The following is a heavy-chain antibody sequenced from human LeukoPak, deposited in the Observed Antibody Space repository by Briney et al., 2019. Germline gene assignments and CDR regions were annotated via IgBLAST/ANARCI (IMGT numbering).Heavy chain of an antibody. CDR1: GYTLTELS. D-gene: IGHD3-10*01. CDR2: FDPEDGET. CDR3: ATLGSGFGELSIDY. J-gene: IGHJ4*02. Sequence: ASVKVSCKVSGYTLTELSMHWVRQAPGKGLEWMGGFDPEDGETIYAQKFQGRVTMTEDTSTDTAYMELSSLRSEDTAVYYCATLGSGFGELSIDYWGQGTLVTVPS. V-gene: IGHV1-24*01.